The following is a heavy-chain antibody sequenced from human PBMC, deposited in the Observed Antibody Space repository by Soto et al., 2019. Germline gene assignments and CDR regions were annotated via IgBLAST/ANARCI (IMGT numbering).Heavy chain of an antibody. Sequence: GGSLRLSCAASGFTFSSYSMNWVRQAPGKGLEWVSYISSSSSTIYYADSVKGRFTISRDNAKNSLYLQMNSLRAEDTAVYYCARDQLVVATAQDALDIWGQGTMVTVSS. CDR3: ARDQLVVATAQDALDI. V-gene: IGHV3-48*01. CDR1: GFTFSSYS. J-gene: IGHJ3*02. D-gene: IGHD5-12*01. CDR2: ISSSSSTI.